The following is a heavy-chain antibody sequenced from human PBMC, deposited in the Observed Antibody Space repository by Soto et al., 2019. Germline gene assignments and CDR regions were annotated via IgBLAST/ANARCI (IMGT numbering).Heavy chain of an antibody. V-gene: IGHV6-1*01. Sequence: PSQTLSLTCAISGDSVSSNSAAWNWIRQSPSRGLEGLGRTYYRSKWYNDYAVSVKSRITINPDTSKNQFSLQLNSVTPEDTAVYYCARDRGTVTGDYYYYYGMDVWGQGTTVTVSS. CDR1: GDSVSSNSAA. D-gene: IGHD4-4*01. J-gene: IGHJ6*02. CDR3: ARDRGTVTGDYYYYYGMDV. CDR2: TYYRSKWYN.